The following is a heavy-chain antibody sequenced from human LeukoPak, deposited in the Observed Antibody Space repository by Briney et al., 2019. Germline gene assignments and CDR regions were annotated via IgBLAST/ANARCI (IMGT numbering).Heavy chain of an antibody. Sequence: VASVNVSCKASGYNFTSYGISWVRRAPGQGLEGMGWISAYNGNTNYAQKLQGRVTMTTDTSTSTAYMELRSLRSDDTAVYYCARVKCDYGDYWGQGTLVTVSS. CDR3: ARVKCDYGDY. D-gene: IGHD5/OR15-5a*01. V-gene: IGHV1-18*01. J-gene: IGHJ4*02. CDR2: ISAYNGNT. CDR1: GYNFTSYG.